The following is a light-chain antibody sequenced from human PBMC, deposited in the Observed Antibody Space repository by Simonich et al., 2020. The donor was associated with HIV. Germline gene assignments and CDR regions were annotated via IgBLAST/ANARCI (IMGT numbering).Light chain of an antibody. J-gene: IGKJ4*01. CDR3: QQYYSTPLT. CDR2: WAA. CDR1: QSVLYSSNNQNF. V-gene: IGKV4-1*01. Sequence: DIVMTQSPDSLAVSLGERATINCKPSQSVLYSSNNQNFLAWYQPNPGQPPKLLIYWAATRESGVPDRFSGSGSGTDFTLTISSLQAEDVAVYYCQQYYSTPLTFGGGTKVEIK.